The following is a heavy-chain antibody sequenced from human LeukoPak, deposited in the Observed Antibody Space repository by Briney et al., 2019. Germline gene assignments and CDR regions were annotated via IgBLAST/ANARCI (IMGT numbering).Heavy chain of an antibody. CDR2: ISSSGSTI. CDR3: ARDNKIFYGMDV. Sequence: PGGSLRLSCAASGFTFSSYEMNWVRQAPGKGLEWVSYISSSGSTIYYADSVKGRFTISRDNAKNSLYLQMNSLSAEDTAVYYCARDNKIFYGMDVWGQGTTVTVSS. V-gene: IGHV3-48*03. J-gene: IGHJ6*02. CDR1: GFTFSSYE. D-gene: IGHD2/OR15-2a*01.